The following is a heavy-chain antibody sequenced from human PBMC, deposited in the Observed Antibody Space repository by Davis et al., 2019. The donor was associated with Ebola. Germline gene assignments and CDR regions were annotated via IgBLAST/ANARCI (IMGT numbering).Heavy chain of an antibody. V-gene: IGHV1-69*13. Sequence: AASVKVSCKASGGSFNNFAISWVRQAPGQGLEWMGGIIPLFRTPHYAQKFQGRLTITADESTTTAYMELSSLRSEDTAVYYCARELTDYIWGSYKNYFDYWGQGTLVTVSS. CDR3: ARELTDYIWGSYKNYFDY. CDR2: IIPLFRTP. CDR1: GGSFNNFA. D-gene: IGHD3-16*01. J-gene: IGHJ4*02.